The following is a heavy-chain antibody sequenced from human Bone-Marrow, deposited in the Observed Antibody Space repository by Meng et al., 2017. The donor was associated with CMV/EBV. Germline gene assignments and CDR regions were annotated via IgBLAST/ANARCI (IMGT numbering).Heavy chain of an antibody. J-gene: IGHJ5*01. CDR2: ISGSGGST. V-gene: IGHV3-23*01. Sequence: GESLKISCAASGFTFSSYAMSWVRQAPGKGLEWVSAISGSGGSTYYADSVKGRFTISRDNSKNTLYLQMNSLRAEDTAVYYCAKDRSDHYRYCSGGSCYGWFDPWGQGNTVTVSS. CDR1: GFTFSSYA. D-gene: IGHD2-15*01. CDR3: AKDRSDHYRYCSGGSCYGWFDP.